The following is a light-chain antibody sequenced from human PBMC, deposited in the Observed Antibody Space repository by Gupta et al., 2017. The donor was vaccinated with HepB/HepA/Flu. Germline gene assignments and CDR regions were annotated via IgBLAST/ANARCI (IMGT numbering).Light chain of an antibody. V-gene: IGKV3-15*01. J-gene: IGKJ2*03. CDR3: QQHHWWPPGDS. CDR1: RSLGTD. Sequence: VMTQSPATLSVSPGERATLSCRANRSLGTDLVWYQQKVGQAPRLLIYGASTRATDIPARFSGSGSGTEFTLTISSLQSEDSAVYYCQQHHWWPPGDSFGQGTKVEIK. CDR2: GAS.